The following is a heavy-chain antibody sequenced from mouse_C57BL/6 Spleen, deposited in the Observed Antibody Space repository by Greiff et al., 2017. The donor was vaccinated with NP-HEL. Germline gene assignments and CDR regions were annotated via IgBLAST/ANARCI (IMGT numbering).Heavy chain of an antibody. CDR3: ARNSDYYGSSPYYYAMDY. D-gene: IGHD1-1*01. V-gene: IGHV2-9-1*01. CDR2: IWTGGGT. J-gene: IGHJ4*01. CDR1: GFSLTNSA. Sequence: QLKESGPGLVAPSQSLSITCTVSGFSLTNSAISWVRQPPGKGLEWLGVIWTGGGTNYNSALKSRLSISKDNSKSQVFLKMNSLQTDDTARYYCARNSDYYGSSPYYYAMDYWGQGTSVTVSS.